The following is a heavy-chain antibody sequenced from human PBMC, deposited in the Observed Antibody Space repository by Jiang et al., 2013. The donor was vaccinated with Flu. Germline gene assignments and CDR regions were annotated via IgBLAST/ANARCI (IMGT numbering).Heavy chain of an antibody. CDR3: ARVSDYYDSSGYQVDPYAFDI. D-gene: IGHD3-22*01. J-gene: IGHJ3*02. V-gene: IGHV4-4*07. CDR1: GGSISSYY. Sequence: GPGLVKPSETLSLTCTVSGGSISSYYWSWIRQPAGKGLEWIGRIYTSGSTNYNPSLKSRVTMSVDTSKNQFSLKLSSVTAADTAVYYCARVSDYYDSSGYQVDPYAFDIWGQGTMVTVSS. CDR2: IYTSGST.